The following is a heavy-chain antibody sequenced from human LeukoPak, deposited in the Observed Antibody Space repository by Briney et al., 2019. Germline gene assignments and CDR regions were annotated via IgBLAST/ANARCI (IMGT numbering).Heavy chain of an antibody. CDR3: ARGHSSSWYYYYYMDV. CDR2: IYYSGST. Sequence: PSETLSLTCTVSGGSISSSSYYWGWIRQPPGKGLEWIGSIYYSGSTYYNPSLKSRVTISVDTSKNQFSLKLSSVTAADTAVYYCARGHSSSWYYYYYMDVWGKGTTVTVSS. D-gene: IGHD6-13*01. J-gene: IGHJ6*03. CDR1: GGSISSSSYY. V-gene: IGHV4-39*07.